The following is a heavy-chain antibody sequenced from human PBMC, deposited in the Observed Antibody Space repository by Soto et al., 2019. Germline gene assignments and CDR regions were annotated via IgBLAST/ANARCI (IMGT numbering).Heavy chain of an antibody. CDR3: ARGASRGSSSWYAAQRPY. J-gene: IGHJ4*02. V-gene: IGHV3-11*01. D-gene: IGHD6-13*01. Sequence: GGSLRLSCAASGFTFTAYWMRWVRQTPGKGLVWVSRINRDGSTIYYAASVKGRFTISRDNAKNSLYLQMNRLRAEDTAVYYCARGASRGSSSWYAAQRPYWGQGTLVTVSS. CDR2: INRDGSTI. CDR1: GFTFTAYW.